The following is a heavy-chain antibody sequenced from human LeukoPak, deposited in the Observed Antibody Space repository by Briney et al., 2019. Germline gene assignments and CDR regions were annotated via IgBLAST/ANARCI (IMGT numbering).Heavy chain of an antibody. CDR2: IYYTGRT. V-gene: IGHV4-59*01. D-gene: IGHD2-2*01. Sequence: SETLSLTCTVSGDSISSYYWRWIRQPPGKGLEWIGYIYYTGRTNYNPSLKSQVTISVDTSKTQFSLKLSSVTAADTAVYYCARDRCGRTSCYPGAFDIWGQGTMVTVSS. J-gene: IGHJ3*02. CDR3: ARDRCGRTSCYPGAFDI. CDR1: GDSISSYY.